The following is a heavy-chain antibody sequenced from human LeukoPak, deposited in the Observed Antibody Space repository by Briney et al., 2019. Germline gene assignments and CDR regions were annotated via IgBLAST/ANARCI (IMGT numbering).Heavy chain of an antibody. Sequence: GGSLRLSCAASGFTFSSYSMNWVRRAPGKGLEWVSHISTGSSTIYYADSVKGRFTISRDNAKNSLYLQMNSLRAEDTAVYYCARGLYASGWYGPRGLTNWFDPWGQGTLVTVSS. V-gene: IGHV3-48*04. CDR1: GFTFSSYS. CDR2: ISTGSSTI. CDR3: ARGLYASGWYGPRGLTNWFDP. D-gene: IGHD6-19*01. J-gene: IGHJ5*02.